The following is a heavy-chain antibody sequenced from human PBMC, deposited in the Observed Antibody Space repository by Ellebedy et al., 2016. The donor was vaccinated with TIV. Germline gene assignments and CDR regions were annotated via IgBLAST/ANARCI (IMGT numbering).Heavy chain of an antibody. CDR1: GFAFGSYW. CDR3: ARDKVVGALDY. CDR2: INGDGTRP. Sequence: PGGSLRLSCAASGFAFGSYWMHWVRQAPGKGLVWVSRINGDGTRPTYVDSVKGRFTVSRDNAKNTLYLQMNSLRDEDTAVYYCARDKVVGALDYWGQGALVTVSS. V-gene: IGHV3-74*03. J-gene: IGHJ4*02. D-gene: IGHD1-26*01.